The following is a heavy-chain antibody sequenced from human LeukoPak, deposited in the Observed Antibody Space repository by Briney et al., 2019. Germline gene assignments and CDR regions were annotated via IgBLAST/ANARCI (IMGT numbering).Heavy chain of an antibody. CDR3: AKGGEYCSKGVCYES. CDR1: GFTFSSYA. V-gene: IGHV3-23*01. D-gene: IGHD2-8*01. CDR2: ISGSGGST. J-gene: IGHJ5*02. Sequence: SGGSLRLSCAASGFTFSSYAMSWVRQAPGKGLEWVSAISGSGGSTYYADFVKGRVTISRDNPKTTLYLQMNNLRAENTAVYYCAKGGEYCSKGVCYESWSQGTLVTVSS.